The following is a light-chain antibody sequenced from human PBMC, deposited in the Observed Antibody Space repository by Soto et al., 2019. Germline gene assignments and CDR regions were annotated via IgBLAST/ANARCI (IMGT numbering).Light chain of an antibody. V-gene: IGKV3-11*01. J-gene: IGKJ1*01. CDR2: DAS. CDR1: QSVSSY. CDR3: QQRSNWPWT. Sequence: EIVLTQSPATLSLSPGERATLSCRASQSVSSYLAWYQQKPGQAPRLLIYDASNRATGIPARFSGSGSGTDFTLNISSREPEDFAVYYCQQRSNWPWTFGQGTKVEIK.